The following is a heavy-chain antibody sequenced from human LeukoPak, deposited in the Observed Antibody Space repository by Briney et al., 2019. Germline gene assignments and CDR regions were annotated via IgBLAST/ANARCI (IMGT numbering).Heavy chain of an antibody. D-gene: IGHD3-10*01. Sequence: SGGSLRLSCAASGFTFSSYAMSWVRQAPGKGLEWVAVIWYDGSNKYYADSVKGRFTISRDNSKNTLYLQMNSLRAEDTAVYYCARDGQPGSSSGFDYWGQGTLVTVSS. V-gene: IGHV3-33*08. CDR3: ARDGQPGSSSGFDY. J-gene: IGHJ4*02. CDR2: IWYDGSNK. CDR1: GFTFSSYA.